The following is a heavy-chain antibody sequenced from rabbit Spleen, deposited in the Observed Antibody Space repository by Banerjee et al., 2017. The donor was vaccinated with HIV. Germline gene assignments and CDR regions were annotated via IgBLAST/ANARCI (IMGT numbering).Heavy chain of an antibody. CDR2: IGTGSATR. D-gene: IGHD1-1*01. V-gene: IGHV1S45*01. CDR1: GFSFSSSYY. J-gene: IGHJ3*01. Sequence: QEQLEESGGGLVKPGASLTLTCTASGFSFSSSYYMCWVRQAPGKGLEWIGCIGTGSATRYYASWAKGRFTISKTSSTTVTLQMTSLTAADTATYFCARIGAGVYYYNRLDLWGQGTLVTVS. CDR3: ARIGAGVYYYNRLDL.